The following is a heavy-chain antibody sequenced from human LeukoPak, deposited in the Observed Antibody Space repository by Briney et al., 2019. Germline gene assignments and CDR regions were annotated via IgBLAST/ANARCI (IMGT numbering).Heavy chain of an antibody. D-gene: IGHD2-15*01. V-gene: IGHV4-4*07. CDR3: ARDSGVVAEYYHYYYMDV. J-gene: IGHJ6*03. CDR1: GRSICSYD. CDR2: ISCCGST. Sequence: SETLSLTCTLSGRSICSYDGRRIRQPAGKGRVGIGCISCCGSTNYHPSLKSRVTMSVDTPKNQFSLKLSSATAADTAVYYCARDSGVVAEYYHYYYMDVWGKGTTVTVSS.